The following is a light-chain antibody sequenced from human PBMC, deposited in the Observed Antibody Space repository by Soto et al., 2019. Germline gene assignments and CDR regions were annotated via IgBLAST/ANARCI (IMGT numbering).Light chain of an antibody. CDR3: QQYARPPFA. V-gene: IGKV3-20*01. CDR1: QRISNSY. CDR2: DAS. J-gene: IGKJ2*01. Sequence: EIVLTQSPGTLSLSPGERATLSCRASQRISNSYLAWYQQKPGQAPRLLLYDASSRATGIPDRVSGSGFGTDFTLTISRLEPEYFAVYYCQQYARPPFAFGQGTKVEIK.